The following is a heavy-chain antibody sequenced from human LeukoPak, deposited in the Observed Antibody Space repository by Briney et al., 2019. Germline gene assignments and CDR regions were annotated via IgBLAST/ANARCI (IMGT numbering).Heavy chain of an antibody. CDR1: GGSFSGYY. V-gene: IGHV4-34*01. D-gene: IGHD3-3*01. Sequence: SETLSPTCAVYGGSFSGYYWSWIRQPPGKGLEWIGEINHSGSTNYNPSLKSRVTISVDTSKNQFSLKLSSVTAADTAVYYCARGSRGMEWLLYRRGFDYWGQGTLVTVSS. J-gene: IGHJ4*02. CDR3: ARGSRGMEWLLYRRGFDY. CDR2: INHSGST.